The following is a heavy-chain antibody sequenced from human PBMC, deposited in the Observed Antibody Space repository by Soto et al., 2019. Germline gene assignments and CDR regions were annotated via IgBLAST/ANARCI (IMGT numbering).Heavy chain of an antibody. Sequence: GGSLRLSCETSGFIFSMYWMHWVRQVRGKGPQWVARITDDGSTTYYAASVEGRFTISRDNAKNALYLQMTSLRADDTAVYYCTRGPRPTSIGTGAFWGQGTLVTV. D-gene: IGHD3-10*01. CDR3: TRGPRPTSIGTGAF. CDR1: GFIFSMYW. V-gene: IGHV3-74*01. J-gene: IGHJ4*02. CDR2: ITDDGSTT.